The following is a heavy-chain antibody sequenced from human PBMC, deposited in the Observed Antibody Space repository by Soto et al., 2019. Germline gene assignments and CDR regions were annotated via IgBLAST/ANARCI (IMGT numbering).Heavy chain of an antibody. CDR3: ARYIVVVTATYAFDI. Sequence: PGGSLRLSCAASGLTFSSYAMSWVRQAPGKGLEWVSAITYNGSDKYYADSVKGRFTISRDNSKNTLYLQMNSLRAEDTAVYYCARYIVVVTATYAFDIWGQGTMVTVSS. D-gene: IGHD2-21*02. J-gene: IGHJ3*02. CDR2: ITYNGSDK. CDR1: GLTFSSYA. V-gene: IGHV3-23*01.